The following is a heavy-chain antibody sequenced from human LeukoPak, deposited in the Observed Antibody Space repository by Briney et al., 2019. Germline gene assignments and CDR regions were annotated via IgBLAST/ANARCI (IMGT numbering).Heavy chain of an antibody. CDR1: GGSISSYY. V-gene: IGHV4-59*01. Sequence: SETLSLTCTVSGGSISSYYWSWIRQPPGKGLEWIGYIYYSGSTNYNPSLKSRVTISVDTSKNQFSLKLSSVTAADTAVYYCASTSSGYYFDYWGQGTLVTVSS. CDR2: IYYSGST. D-gene: IGHD3-22*01. CDR3: ASTSSGYYFDY. J-gene: IGHJ4*02.